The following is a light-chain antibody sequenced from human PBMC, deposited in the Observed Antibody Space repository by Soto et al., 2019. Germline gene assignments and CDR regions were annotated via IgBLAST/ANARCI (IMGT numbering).Light chain of an antibody. CDR1: HDIGNS. CDR3: QQYHDLAYT. J-gene: IGKJ2*01. Sequence: DIQMTQSPSSLSASVGDRVTITCQASHDIGNSLNWYQHKTGKAPKVLIYDGSNLHSGVPSRIRGRGFGTDFTLTFSSLQPEDLGTYYCQQYHDLAYTFGQGTILEI. CDR2: DGS. V-gene: IGKV1-33*01.